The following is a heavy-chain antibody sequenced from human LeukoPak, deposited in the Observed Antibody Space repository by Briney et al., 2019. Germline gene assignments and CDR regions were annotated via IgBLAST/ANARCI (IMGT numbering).Heavy chain of an antibody. V-gene: IGHV3-30-3*01. CDR1: GFTFSSYA. J-gene: IGHJ3*02. CDR3: ARDPEGAFDI. CDR2: ISYDGSNK. Sequence: PGGSLRLSCATSGFTFSSYAIHWVRQAPGKGLEWVAVISYDGSNKYYADSVKGRFTISRDNSKNTLYLQMNSLRAEDTAVYYCARDPEGAFDIWGQGTMVTVSS.